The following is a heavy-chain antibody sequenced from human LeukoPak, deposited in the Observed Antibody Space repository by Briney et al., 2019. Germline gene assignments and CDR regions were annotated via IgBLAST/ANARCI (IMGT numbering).Heavy chain of an antibody. CDR2: TGGSGDTT. CDR3: AKDVGWIQSWSFDY. V-gene: IGHV3-23*01. J-gene: IGHJ4*02. CDR1: GFTFSSYA. Sequence: GGSLRLSCAASGFTFSSYAMSWVRQAPGKGLEWVSGTGGSGDTTYYADSVKGRFTISRDNSKNTLYLQMNGLRAEDTALYYCAKDVGWIQSWSFDYWGQGTLVTVSS. D-gene: IGHD5-18*01.